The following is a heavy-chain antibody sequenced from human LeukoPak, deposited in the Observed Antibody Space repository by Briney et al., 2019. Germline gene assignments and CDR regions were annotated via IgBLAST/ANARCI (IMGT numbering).Heavy chain of an antibody. CDR2: IRYDGSNK. Sequence: GGSLRLSCAASGFTFSSYGMHWVRQAPGKGLEWVAFIRYDGSNKYCADSVKGRFTISRDNSKNTLYLQLNSLTAEDTAVYYCAKWFSSAFLYYFDYWGQGTLVTVSS. J-gene: IGHJ4*02. CDR1: GFTFSSYG. CDR3: AKWFSSAFLYYFDY. V-gene: IGHV3-30*02. D-gene: IGHD3-22*01.